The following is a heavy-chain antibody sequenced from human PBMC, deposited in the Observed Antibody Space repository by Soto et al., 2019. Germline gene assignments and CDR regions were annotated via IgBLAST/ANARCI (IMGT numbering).Heavy chain of an antibody. D-gene: IGHD6-6*01. CDR3: ASAAARPGYNWFDP. CDR2: ISAYNGNT. J-gene: IGHJ5*02. V-gene: IGHV1-18*01. Sequence: ASVKVSCKASGYTFTSYGISWVRQAPGQGLEWMGWISAYNGNTNYAQKLQGRVTMTTDTSTSTAYMELRSLRSDDTAVYYCASAAARPGYNWFDPWGQGTLVTVSS. CDR1: GYTFTSYG.